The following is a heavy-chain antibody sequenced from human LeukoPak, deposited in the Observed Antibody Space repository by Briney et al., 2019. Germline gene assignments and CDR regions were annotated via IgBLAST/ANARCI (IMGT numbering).Heavy chain of an antibody. D-gene: IGHD3-22*01. CDR2: LDPEDGET. J-gene: IGHJ5*02. V-gene: IGHV1-24*01. Sequence: ASVRVSCKVSGYTLTELSMHWVRQAPGKGLEWMGGLDPEDGETIYAQKFQGRVTMTEDTSTDTAYMELSSLRSEDTAVYYCATNAAYYYDSSGSIHHSWGQGTLVTVSS. CDR1: GYTLTELS. CDR3: ATNAAYYYDSSGSIHHS.